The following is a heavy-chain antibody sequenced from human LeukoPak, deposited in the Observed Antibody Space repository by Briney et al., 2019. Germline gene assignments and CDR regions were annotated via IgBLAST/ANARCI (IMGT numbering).Heavy chain of an antibody. J-gene: IGHJ5*02. CDR3: ATRYCSSTSCPYEFDP. Sequence: ASVKVSCKVSGYTLTELSMHWVRQAPGKGLEWMGGFDPEDGETIYAQKFQGRVTMTEDTSTDTAYMELSSLRSEDTAVYYCATRYCSSTSCPYEFDPWGQGTLVTVSS. D-gene: IGHD2-2*01. CDR1: GYTLTELS. CDR2: FDPEDGET. V-gene: IGHV1-24*01.